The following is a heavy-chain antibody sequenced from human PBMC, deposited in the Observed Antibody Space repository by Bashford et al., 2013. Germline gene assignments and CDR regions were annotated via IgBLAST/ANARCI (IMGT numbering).Heavy chain of an antibody. CDR2: INSKNGNT. CDR1: GYPFTDYA. D-gene: IGHD4-23*01. CDR3: ARDDNPVTTVLTGDSNGMDV. J-gene: IGHJ6*02. Sequence: ASVKVSCKASGYPFTDYAFSWVRQAPGQGLEWMGWINSKNGNTNYPQKFQGRVTITADKSTSTAYMELSSLRSDDTAVYYCARDDNPVTTVLTGDSNGMDVWGQGLRSPSP. V-gene: IGHV1-18*01.